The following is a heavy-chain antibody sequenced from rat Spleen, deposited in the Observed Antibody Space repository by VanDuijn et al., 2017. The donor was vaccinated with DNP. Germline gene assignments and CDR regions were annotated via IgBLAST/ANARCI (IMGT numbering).Heavy chain of an antibody. Sequence: EVQLVESGGGLVQPGRSMKLSCVASGFSFTNYYMAWVRHAPTKGLEWVATISYDGSGTYYRDSVKGRFIISRDNAKSTLYLQMDSLRSEDTATYFCAKPDYWGQGVMVTVSS. CDR3: AKPDY. V-gene: IGHV5-7*01. CDR1: GFSFTNYY. J-gene: IGHJ2*01. CDR2: ISYDGSGT.